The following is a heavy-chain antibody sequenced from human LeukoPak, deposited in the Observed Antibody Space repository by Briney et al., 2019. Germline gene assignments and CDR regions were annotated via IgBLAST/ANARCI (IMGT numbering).Heavy chain of an antibody. J-gene: IGHJ6*03. CDR3: ARARSSWYNYYYYMDV. CDR2: ISAYNGNT. V-gene: IGHV1-18*01. D-gene: IGHD6-13*01. Sequence: GASVKVSCKASGYTFTSYGISWVRQAPGQGLEWMGWISAYNGNTNYAQKLQGRVTMTTDTSTSTAYMELRSLRSDDTAVYYCARARSSWYNYYYYMDVWGKGTTVTVSS. CDR1: GYTFTSYG.